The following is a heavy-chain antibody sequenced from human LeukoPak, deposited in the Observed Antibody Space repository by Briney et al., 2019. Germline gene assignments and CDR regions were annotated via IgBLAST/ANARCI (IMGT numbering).Heavy chain of an antibody. CDR1: GGTFSSYA. Sequence: SVKVSCKASGGTFSSYAISWVRQAPGQGLEWMGGIIPIFGTANYAQKFQGRVTITADKSTSTAYMELSSLRSEDTAVYYCARGDWGYYGSGSPMGFDPWGQGTLVTVSS. CDR2: IIPIFGTA. CDR3: ARGDWGYYGSGSPMGFDP. D-gene: IGHD3-10*01. V-gene: IGHV1-69*06. J-gene: IGHJ5*02.